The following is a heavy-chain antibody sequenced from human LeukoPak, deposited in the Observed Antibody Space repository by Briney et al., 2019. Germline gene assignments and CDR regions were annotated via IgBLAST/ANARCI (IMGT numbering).Heavy chain of an antibody. CDR3: ARFTNINWFDP. CDR2: INHSGST. CDR1: GVSISSGGYY. D-gene: IGHD1/OR15-1a*01. Sequence: SQTLSLTCTVSGVSISSGGYYWRWIRQPPGKGLEWLGEINHSGSTNYNPSLKSRVTISVDTSKNQFSLKLSSVTAADTAVYYCARFTNINWFDPWGQGTLVTVSS. V-gene: IGHV4-39*07. J-gene: IGHJ5*02.